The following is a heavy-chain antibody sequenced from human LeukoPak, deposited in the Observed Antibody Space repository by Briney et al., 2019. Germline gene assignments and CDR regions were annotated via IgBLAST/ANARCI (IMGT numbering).Heavy chain of an antibody. CDR2: MNPNSGNT. CDR3: ARGGSYYYGSGNELDY. D-gene: IGHD3-10*01. V-gene: IGHV1-8*01. CDR1: GYTFTSYD. Sequence: VASVKVSCKASGYTFTSYDINWVRQATGQGLEWMGWMNPNSGNTGYAQKFQGRVTMTRNTSISTAYMELSSLRSEDTAVYYCARGGSYYYGSGNELDYWGQGTLVTVSS. J-gene: IGHJ4*02.